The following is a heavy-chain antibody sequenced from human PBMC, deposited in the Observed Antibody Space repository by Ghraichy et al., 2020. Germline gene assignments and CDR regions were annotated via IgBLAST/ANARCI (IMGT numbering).Heavy chain of an antibody. CDR2: ISGSSGST. D-gene: IGHD1-26*01. Sequence: GESLNISCAASGFTFRSYAMTWVRQAPGKGLEWVSIISGSSGSTYYADSVKGRFTISRDNSKNTLNLQMHSLRAEDTAVYYCAKERGGSYYYFDYWGKGTLVTVSS. CDR1: GFTFRSYA. J-gene: IGHJ4*02. CDR3: AKERGGSYYYFDY. V-gene: IGHV3-23*01.